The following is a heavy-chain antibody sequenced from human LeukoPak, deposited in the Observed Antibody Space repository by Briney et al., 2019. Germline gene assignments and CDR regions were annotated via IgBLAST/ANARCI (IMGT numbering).Heavy chain of an antibody. CDR3: ARGGYYGSGSDMDV. V-gene: IGHV3-20*04. J-gene: IGHJ6*03. CDR2: GNWNGGST. CDR1: GFTFDNYG. D-gene: IGHD3-10*01. Sequence: GGSLRLSCAASGFTFDNYGMTWVRQVPGRGLEWVSDGNWNGGSTGYADSVKGRFTISRDNAKNSLYLQMNSLRAEDTAVYYCARGGYYGSGSDMDVWGKGTTVTISS.